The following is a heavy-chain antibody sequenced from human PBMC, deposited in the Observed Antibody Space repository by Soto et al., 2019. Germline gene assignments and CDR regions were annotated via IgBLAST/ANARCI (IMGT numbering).Heavy chain of an antibody. CDR3: ARDLIAVRPGWFDP. CDR1: GYTFSSYG. V-gene: IGHV1-18*01. J-gene: IGHJ5*02. CDR2: ISAYNGNK. D-gene: IGHD6-6*01. Sequence: ASVKVSCKASGYTFSSYGISWVRQAPGQGLEWMGWISAYNGNKKYAQNLQGRLTMTTDTSTRTAYMELRSLRSDDTAVYYCARDLIAVRPGWFDPWGQGTLVTVSS.